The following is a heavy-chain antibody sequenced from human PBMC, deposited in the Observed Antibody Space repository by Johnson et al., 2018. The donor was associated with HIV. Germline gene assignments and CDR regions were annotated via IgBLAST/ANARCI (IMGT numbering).Heavy chain of an antibody. CDR3: ARGVERCCGDGSSYSYSNAFDI. V-gene: IGHV3-20*04. CDR1: GFTFDDYG. CDR2: INWNGGST. Sequence: VQLVESGGGVVRPGGSLRLSCAASGFTFDDYGMSWVRQAPGKGLEWVSGINWNGGSTGYADSVQGRFTISRDNSKNTLYLQMGSLRAEDMAVYYCARGVERCCGDGSSYSYSNAFDIWGQGTMVTVSS. D-gene: IGHD2-15*01. J-gene: IGHJ3*02.